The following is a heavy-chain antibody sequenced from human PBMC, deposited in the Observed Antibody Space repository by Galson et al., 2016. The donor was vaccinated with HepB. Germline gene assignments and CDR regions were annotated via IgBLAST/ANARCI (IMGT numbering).Heavy chain of an antibody. D-gene: IGHD2-2*01. CDR1: EYSFTSYW. J-gene: IGHJ4*02. CDR3: ARALYYCSSTNCYAANFDY. Sequence: QSGAEVKKPGESLKISCKGSEYSFTSYWIGWVRQMPGKGLEWMGIIYPGDSDTRYNPSFQGQVTIPADKSISTAYLQWSSLKASDTAMYYCARALYYCSSTNCYAANFDYWGQGTLVTVSS. CDR2: IYPGDSDT. V-gene: IGHV5-51*01.